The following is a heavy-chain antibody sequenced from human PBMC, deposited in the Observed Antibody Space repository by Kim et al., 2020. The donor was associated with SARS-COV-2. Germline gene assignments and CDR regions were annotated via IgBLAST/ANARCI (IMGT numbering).Heavy chain of an antibody. V-gene: IGHV3-23*01. CDR2: ISGSGGST. CDR1: GLTFRSYA. D-gene: IGHD6-19*01. Sequence: GGSLRLSCTTSGLTFRSYAMSWVRQAPGKGLEWVSGISGSGGSTYYADSVKGRFTMSRDVLKNTVYLQMSSLRADDTARYFCTKDRSVPGTPSVRGQGTLVTVSS. CDR3: TKDRSVPGTPSV. J-gene: IGHJ4*02.